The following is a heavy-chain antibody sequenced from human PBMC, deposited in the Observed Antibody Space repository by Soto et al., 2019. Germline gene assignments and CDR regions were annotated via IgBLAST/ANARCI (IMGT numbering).Heavy chain of an antibody. D-gene: IGHD3-9*01. J-gene: IGHJ5*02. Sequence: PSETLSLTCTVSGGSISSYYWSWIRQPPGKGLEWIGYIYYSGSTNYNPSLKSRVTISVDTSKNQFSLKLSSVTAADTAVYYCARLTMDYDILTGYYRGGPAFAPWGQGTLVTVSP. CDR1: GGSISSYY. CDR3: ARLTMDYDILTGYYRGGPAFAP. V-gene: IGHV4-59*08. CDR2: IYYSGST.